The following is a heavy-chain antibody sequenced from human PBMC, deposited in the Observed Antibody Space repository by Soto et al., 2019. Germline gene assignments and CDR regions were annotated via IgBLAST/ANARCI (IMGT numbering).Heavy chain of an antibody. CDR2: IYYSGAT. D-gene: IGHD6-6*01. Sequence: SVTLSLTCTVSSGSINSGGSYWSWVRQHPGKGLEWVGCIYYSGATYYNPSLESRLTISVDTSKNQFSLKLSSVTAADTAVYYCXRDSRPNYASSSYYFDYWGQGTLVTVSS. CDR1: SGSINSGGSY. V-gene: IGHV4-31*03. J-gene: IGHJ4*02. CDR3: XRDSRPNYASSSYYFDY.